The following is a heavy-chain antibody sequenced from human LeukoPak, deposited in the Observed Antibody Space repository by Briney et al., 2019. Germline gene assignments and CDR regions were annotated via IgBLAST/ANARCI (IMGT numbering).Heavy chain of an antibody. Sequence: GGSLRLSCAASGFTFSSYEMNWVRQAPGKGLEWVSYISSSGSTTYSADSVKGRFTISRDNSKNTLYLQMNSLKAEDTAVYYCAKPPNSDPAMLTNYFVYWGQGTLVTVSS. D-gene: IGHD5-18*01. V-gene: IGHV3-48*03. CDR1: GFTFSSYE. CDR2: ISSSGSTT. CDR3: AKPPNSDPAMLTNYFVY. J-gene: IGHJ4*02.